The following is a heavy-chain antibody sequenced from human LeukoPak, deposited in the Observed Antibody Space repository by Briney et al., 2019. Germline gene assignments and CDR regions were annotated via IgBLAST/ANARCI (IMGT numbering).Heavy chain of an antibody. Sequence: GGSLRLSCAASGFTFSSYGMHWVRQAPGKGLEWVAVIWYDGSNKYYADSVKGRFTISRDNSKNTLYLQMNSLRAEDTAVYYCARNLPYDSSGYSVAFDIWGQGTMVTVSS. V-gene: IGHV3-33*01. CDR1: GFTFSSYG. CDR2: IWYDGSNK. J-gene: IGHJ3*02. CDR3: ARNLPYDSSGYSVAFDI. D-gene: IGHD3-22*01.